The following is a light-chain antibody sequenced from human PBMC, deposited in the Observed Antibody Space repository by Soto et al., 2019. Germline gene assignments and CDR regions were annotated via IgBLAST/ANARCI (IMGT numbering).Light chain of an antibody. Sequence: NFMLTQPHSVSEPPGKTVTISCTGSSGSMASSSVQWYQQRPGSAPTTVIYEDHQRPSGVPDRFSGSIDSSSNSASLTISGLRTEDEADYYCQSFDSANHWVFGGGTKLTVL. CDR3: QSFDSANHWV. V-gene: IGLV6-57*02. CDR2: EDH. CDR1: SGSMASSS. J-gene: IGLJ3*02.